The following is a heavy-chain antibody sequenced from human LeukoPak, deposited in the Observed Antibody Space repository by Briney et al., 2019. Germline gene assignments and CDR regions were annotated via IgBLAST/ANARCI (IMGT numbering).Heavy chain of an antibody. D-gene: IGHD5-24*01. V-gene: IGHV3-23*01. J-gene: IGHJ4*02. Sequence: GGSLTLSCAASGFTFSNYAMSWVRRAPGKGLAWVSSVGGDGHVTYYADSVKGRFTISRENSQHTLFLQMDSLRVEDTAIYYCAKGISADGYNFERGADYWGQGSQVSVSS. CDR1: GFTFSNYA. CDR2: VGGDGHVT. CDR3: AKGISADGYNFERGADY.